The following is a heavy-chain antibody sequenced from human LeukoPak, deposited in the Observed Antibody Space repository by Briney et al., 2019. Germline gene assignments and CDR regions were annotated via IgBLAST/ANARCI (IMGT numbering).Heavy chain of an antibody. CDR3: ARDWRYSSSWFDY. CDR1: VFTFSSYS. Sequence: GGPLRLFCAASVFTFSSYSMNWVRQAPGKGLEWVSSISSSSSYIYYADSVKGRFTISRDNAKNSLYLQMNSLRAEDTAVYYCARDWRYSSSWFDYWGQGTLVTVSS. J-gene: IGHJ4*02. V-gene: IGHV3-21*01. CDR2: ISSSSSYI. D-gene: IGHD6-13*01.